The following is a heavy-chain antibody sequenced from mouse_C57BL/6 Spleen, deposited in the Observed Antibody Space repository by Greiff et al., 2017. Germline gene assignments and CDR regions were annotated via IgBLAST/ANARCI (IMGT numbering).Heavy chain of an antibody. CDR2: ISSGGSYT. D-gene: IGHD3-1*01. V-gene: IGHV5-6*02. J-gene: IGHJ2*01. CDR1: GFTFSSYG. Sequence: EVKLEESGGDLVKPGGSLKLSCAASGFTFSSYGMSWVRQTPDKRLEWVATISSGGSYTYYPDSVKGRFTISRDNAKNTLYLQMSSLKSEDTAMYYCARLSSGRGYYFDYWGQGTTLTVSS. CDR3: ARLSSGRGYYFDY.